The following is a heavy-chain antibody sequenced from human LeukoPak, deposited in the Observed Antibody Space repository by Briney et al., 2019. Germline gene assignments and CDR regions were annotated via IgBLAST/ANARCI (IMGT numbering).Heavy chain of an antibody. V-gene: IGHV3-7*03. J-gene: IGHJ4*02. CDR1: GFTFSRSW. D-gene: IGHD6-13*01. CDR3: ATGASGSWDF. CDR2: ISPDGSTK. Sequence: GGSLRLSCAASGFTFSRSWMSWVRQPPGKGLEWVANISPDGSTKYHMDSVKGRFTISRDNAKDSLYLEMSRLRDDDTAMYYCATGASGSWDFGGQGTLVTV.